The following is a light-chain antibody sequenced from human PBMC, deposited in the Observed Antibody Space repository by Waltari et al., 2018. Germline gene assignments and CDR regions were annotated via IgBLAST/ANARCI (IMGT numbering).Light chain of an antibody. Sequence: QSALTQPPSVSGSPGQSVTISCTGTTSDFGTYERFTWYQQTPGAAPKLIIPDASSRPSGVSNRFSGSTSGNTASLTISDLQADDEADYYCNSFTISHTHVFGTGTKVTVL. CDR2: DAS. J-gene: IGLJ1*01. CDR3: NSFTISHTHV. CDR1: TSDFGTYER. V-gene: IGLV2-18*02.